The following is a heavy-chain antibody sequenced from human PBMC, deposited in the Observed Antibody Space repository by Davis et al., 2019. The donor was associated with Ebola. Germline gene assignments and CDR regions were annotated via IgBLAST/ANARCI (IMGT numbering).Heavy chain of an antibody. CDR2: INPSGGST. V-gene: IGHV1-46*01. Sequence: ASVKVSCKASGYTFTSYYMHWVRQAPGQGLEWMGIINPSGGSTNYAQKFQGRVTMTRNTSISTAYMELSSLRSEDTAVYYCARALGYSGSYYGYWGQGTLVTVSS. D-gene: IGHD1-26*01. CDR3: ARALGYSGSYYGY. J-gene: IGHJ4*02. CDR1: GYTFTSYY.